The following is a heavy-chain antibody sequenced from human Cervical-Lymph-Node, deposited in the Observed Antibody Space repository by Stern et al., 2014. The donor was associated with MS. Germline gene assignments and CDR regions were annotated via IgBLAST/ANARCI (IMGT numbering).Heavy chain of an antibody. CDR3: ASDKRHSYGTIFEY. CDR2: IYHSGST. J-gene: IGHJ4*02. CDR1: GDSMSSGDYY. D-gene: IGHD5-18*01. V-gene: IGHV4-31*03. Sequence: QVQLVESCPGLVKPSQTLSLTCTVSGDSMSSGDYYWSWIRQHPGKGLEWIGYIYHSGSTYYNPSLKSRVIISVDTSKNQFSLNLSSVTAADTAVYYCASDKRHSYGTIFEYWGQGTLVTVSS.